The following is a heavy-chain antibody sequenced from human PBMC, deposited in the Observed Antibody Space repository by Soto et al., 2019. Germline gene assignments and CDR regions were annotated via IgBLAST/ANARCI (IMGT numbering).Heavy chain of an antibody. J-gene: IGHJ4*02. CDR1: GFTFTNYG. CDR2: ISPYNGNT. CDR3: ARSYYYDPPVGHFDD. V-gene: IGHV1-18*01. Sequence: ASVKVSCKASGFTFTNYGITWVRQAPGQGLEWMGWISPYNGNTNYAQKFQGRVTVTTDTSTSTAYMELRSLGSDDTAVYYCARSYYYDPPVGHFDDWGQGTLVTVSS. D-gene: IGHD3-22*01.